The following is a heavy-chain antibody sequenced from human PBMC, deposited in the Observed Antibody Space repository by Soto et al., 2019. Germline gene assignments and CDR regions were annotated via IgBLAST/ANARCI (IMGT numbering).Heavy chain of an antibody. V-gene: IGHV4-31*03. Sequence: QVQLQESGPGLVKPSQTLSLTCTVSGGSISSGGYYWSWSRQHPGKGLEWIGSIYYSGSTYYNPSLTSRVTLSVDTSKNQSSLTLRSVTAADTAVYYCARGVLHWGQGTLVTVSS. CDR1: GGSISSGGYY. D-gene: IGHD3-16*01. CDR3: ARGVLH. J-gene: IGHJ4*02. CDR2: IYYSGST.